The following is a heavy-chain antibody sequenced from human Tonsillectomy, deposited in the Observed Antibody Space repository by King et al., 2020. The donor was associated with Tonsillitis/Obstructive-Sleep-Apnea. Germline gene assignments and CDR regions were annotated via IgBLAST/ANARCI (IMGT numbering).Heavy chain of an antibody. V-gene: IGHV3-23*04. J-gene: IGHJ4*02. Sequence: VQLVESGGGLVQPGGSLRLSCAASGFTFSNYAMSWVRQAPGKGLEWVSGISGSGDTIYYADSVKGRFTISRDNSKNTLYLQINSLRADDTAVYYCAKGRSSVPAASNYWGQGTLVTVSS. CDR1: GFTFSNYA. D-gene: IGHD2-2*01. CDR2: ISGSGDTI. CDR3: AKGRSSVPAASNY.